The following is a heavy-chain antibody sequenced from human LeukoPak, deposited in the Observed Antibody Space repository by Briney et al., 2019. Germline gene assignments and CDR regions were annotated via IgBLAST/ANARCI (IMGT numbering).Heavy chain of an antibody. Sequence: GGSLRLSCAASGFTFSSYGMHWVRQAPGKGLEWVAFIRYDGSNKYYADSVKGRFTISRDNSKNTLYLQMNSLRAEDTAVYYCAKVAGYYYGSGSDYFDYWGQGTLVTVSS. D-gene: IGHD3-10*01. CDR3: AKVAGYYYGSGSDYFDY. CDR2: IRYDGSNK. J-gene: IGHJ4*02. CDR1: GFTFSSYG. V-gene: IGHV3-30*02.